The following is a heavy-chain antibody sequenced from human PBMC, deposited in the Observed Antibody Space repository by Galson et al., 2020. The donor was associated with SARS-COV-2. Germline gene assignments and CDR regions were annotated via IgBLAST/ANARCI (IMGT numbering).Heavy chain of an antibody. CDR3: ARGVPDSSSWSGDGFDI. CDR2: ISYDGSNK. V-gene: IGHV3-30*01. Sequence: LSLTCAASGFTFSSYAMHWVRQAPGKGLEWVAVISYDGSNKYYADSVKGRFTISRDNSKNTLYLQMNSLRAEDTAVYYCARGVPDSSSWSGDGFDIWGQGTMVTVSS. J-gene: IGHJ3*02. CDR1: GFTFSSYA. D-gene: IGHD6-13*01.